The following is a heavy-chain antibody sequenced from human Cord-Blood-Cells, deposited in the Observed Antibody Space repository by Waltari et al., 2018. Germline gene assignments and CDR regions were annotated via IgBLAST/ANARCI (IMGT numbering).Heavy chain of an antibody. D-gene: IGHD5-12*01. CDR3: ARAKGIRQVATIDY. CDR2: MNPNSGNT. V-gene: IGHV1-8*01. Sequence: QVQLVQSGAEVKKPGASVKVSCKASGYTFTSYDINWVRPATGQGLEWMGWMNPNSGNTGYAQKFQGRVTMTRNTSISTAYMELSSLRSEDTAVYYCARAKGIRQVATIDYWGQGTLVTVSS. J-gene: IGHJ4*02. CDR1: GYTFTSYD.